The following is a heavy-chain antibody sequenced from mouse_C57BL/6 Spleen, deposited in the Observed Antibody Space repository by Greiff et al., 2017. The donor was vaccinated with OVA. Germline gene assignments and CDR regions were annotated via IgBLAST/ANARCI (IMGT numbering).Heavy chain of an antibody. J-gene: IGHJ2*01. CDR2: IDPSDSYT. CDR1: GYTFTSYW. CDR3: ARWGAQADY. Sequence: QVQLQQPGAELVKPGASVKLSCKASGYTFTSYWMQWVKQRPGQGLEWIGEIDPSDSYTNYNQRFKGKATLTVDTSSSTAYMQLSSLTSEDSAVYYCARWGAQADYWGQGTTLTVSS. D-gene: IGHD3-2*02. V-gene: IGHV1-50*01.